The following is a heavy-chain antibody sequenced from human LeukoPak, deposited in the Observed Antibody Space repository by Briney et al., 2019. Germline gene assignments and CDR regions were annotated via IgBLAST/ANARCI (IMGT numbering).Heavy chain of an antibody. CDR3: ARRGQSTAWSFDY. V-gene: IGHV4-39*01. D-gene: IGHD2-8*02. CDR1: GGSISSSDFW. Sequence: SETLSLTCSVSGGSISSSDFWWGWIRQPPGKGLEWITSFYYNGSPYYNPSLEGRVTISVDASKNQFSLKLSSVTAADTAMYYCARRGQSTAWSFDYWGQGTLVTVSS. CDR2: FYYNGSP. J-gene: IGHJ4*02.